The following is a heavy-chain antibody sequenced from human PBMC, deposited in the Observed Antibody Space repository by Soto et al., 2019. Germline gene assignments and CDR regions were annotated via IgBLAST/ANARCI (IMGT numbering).Heavy chain of an antibody. CDR1: GDSVSSGLYY. CDR3: VIQYSGYCSGGLCCHAFDV. D-gene: IGHD2-15*01. V-gene: IGHV4-61*01. CDR2: IYYSGST. Sequence: PSETLSLTCTVSGDSVSSGLYYWGWVRQPPGKGLEWIGYIYYSGSTNYNPSLENRVTMSLATSKNQFSLRLRSVTAADTAVYYCVIQYSGYCSGGLCCHAFDVWGQGTMVTVSS. J-gene: IGHJ3*01.